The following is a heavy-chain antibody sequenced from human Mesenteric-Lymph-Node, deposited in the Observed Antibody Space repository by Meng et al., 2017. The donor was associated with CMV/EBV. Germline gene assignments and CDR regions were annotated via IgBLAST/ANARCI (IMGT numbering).Heavy chain of an antibody. D-gene: IGHD3-9*01. V-gene: IGHV4-34*01. Sequence: QGPFRQWVAGLLKPSGTLSVTCAVYGGSFSGYYWNWIRQSPEKGLEWIGEINHSGSTTYNPSFTSRIIISVDTSTNQISLNMSSVTAADTAVYYCARGSSYDILTGYFDYWGQGALVTVSS. CDR3: ARGSSYDILTGYFDY. J-gene: IGHJ4*02. CDR2: INHSGST. CDR1: GGSFSGYY.